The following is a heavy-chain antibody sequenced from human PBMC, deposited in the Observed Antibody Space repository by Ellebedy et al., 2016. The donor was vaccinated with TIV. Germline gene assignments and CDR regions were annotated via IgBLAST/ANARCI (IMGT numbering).Heavy chain of an antibody. CDR1: GGTFSSYA. CDR2: IIPIFGTA. CDR3: ASPNRAGTTSRGAAVDV. D-gene: IGHD1-1*01. Sequence: ASVKVSCKASGGTFSSYAISWVRQAPGQGLEWMGGIIPIFGTANYAQKFQGRVTITADESTSTAYMELSSLRSEDTAVYYCASPNRAGTTSRGAAVDVWGQGTTVTVSS. V-gene: IGHV1-69*13. J-gene: IGHJ6*02.